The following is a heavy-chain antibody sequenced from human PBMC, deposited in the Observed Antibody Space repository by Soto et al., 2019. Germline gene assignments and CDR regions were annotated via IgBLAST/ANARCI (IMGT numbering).Heavy chain of an antibody. CDR2: IYYRGNT. CDR3: AREGGGYCSGGSCQVDY. Sequence: QLQLQESGPGLVKPSETLSLTCTVSGGSISSSSYYWGWIRQPPGKGLEWIGSIYYRGNTYYNPSLKSRVTLSVDTSKKQFSLKLSSVTAADTAVYYCAREGGGYCSGGSCQVDYWGQGTLVTVSS. V-gene: IGHV4-39*02. CDR1: GGSISSSSYY. D-gene: IGHD2-15*01. J-gene: IGHJ4*02.